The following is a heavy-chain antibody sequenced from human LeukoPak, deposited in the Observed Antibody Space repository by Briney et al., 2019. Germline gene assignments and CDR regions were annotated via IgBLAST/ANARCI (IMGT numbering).Heavy chain of an antibody. D-gene: IGHD4-23*01. V-gene: IGHV4-39*01. Sequence: SETLSLTCTVSGGSLSTMSNYWGWLRQPPGKGLEWFGNDSGSTYYSPSLETQITISVDTPKKQFSLSLPSGTAADTAVYYWARLDYAGNWVDPWGRGTLVTVSS. J-gene: IGHJ5*02. CDR1: GGSLSTMSNY. CDR3: ARLDYAGNWVDP. CDR2: DSGST.